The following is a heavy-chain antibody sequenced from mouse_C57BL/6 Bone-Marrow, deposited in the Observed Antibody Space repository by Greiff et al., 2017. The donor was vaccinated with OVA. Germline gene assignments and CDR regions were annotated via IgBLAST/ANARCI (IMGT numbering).Heavy chain of an antibody. Sequence: QVQLQQSGAELVRPGASVKLSCKASGYTFTDYYINWVKQRPGHGLEWIARIYPGSGNTYYNEKFKGKATLTAEKSSSTAYMQLSSLTSEDSAVYFCARRGDGYYRYYAMDYWGQGTSVTVSS. J-gene: IGHJ4*01. CDR1: GYTFTDYY. D-gene: IGHD2-3*01. V-gene: IGHV1-76*01. CDR3: ARRGDGYYRYYAMDY. CDR2: IYPGSGNT.